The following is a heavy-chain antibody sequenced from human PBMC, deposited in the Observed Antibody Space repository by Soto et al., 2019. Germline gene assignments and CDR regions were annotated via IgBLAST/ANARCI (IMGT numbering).Heavy chain of an antibody. CDR1: GFTFSAYS. CDR3: ARDQTGDYDFWSNYLNPGYVQH. CDR2: ISVSSSYI. Sequence: EVQLVESGGGLVNPGGSLRLSCAASGFTFSAYSMNWVRQAPGKGLEWISYISVSSSYIYYVDSVKGRFTTSRDDATHLLHLQMLSLRADETAVYYCARDQTGDYDFWSNYLNPGYVQHWGQGTLVTVSS. V-gene: IGHV3-21*02. D-gene: IGHD3-3*01. J-gene: IGHJ1*01.